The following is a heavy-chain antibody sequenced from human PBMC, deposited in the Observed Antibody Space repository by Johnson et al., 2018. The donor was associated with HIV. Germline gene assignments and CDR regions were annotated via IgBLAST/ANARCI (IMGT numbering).Heavy chain of an antibody. V-gene: IGHV3-13*05. CDR1: GFTLSRYD. Sequence: VQLVESGGGLVQPGGSLRLSCAASGFTLSRYDMHWVRQATGKGLEWVTAIGTAGDPYYPGSVKGRFTISRENAKNSLYLQMNSLRAGDTAVYYCARDGGFVGAFDIWGQGTMVIVSS. J-gene: IGHJ3*02. D-gene: IGHD3-16*01. CDR3: ARDGGFVGAFDI. CDR2: IGTAGDP.